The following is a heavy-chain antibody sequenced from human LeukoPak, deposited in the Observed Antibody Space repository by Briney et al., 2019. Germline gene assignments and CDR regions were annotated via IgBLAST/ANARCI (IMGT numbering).Heavy chain of an antibody. D-gene: IGHD3-22*01. Sequence: GGSLRLSCAASGFTFSDYYMSWIRQAPGKGLEWVSNIRSSGSTIYIADSVKGRFTISRDNAKNSLYLQMNSLRAEDTAVYYCARAYYYDSSGGFDYWGQGTLVNVSS. CDR1: GFTFSDYY. V-gene: IGHV3-11*04. CDR3: ARAYYYDSSGGFDY. CDR2: IRSSGSTI. J-gene: IGHJ4*02.